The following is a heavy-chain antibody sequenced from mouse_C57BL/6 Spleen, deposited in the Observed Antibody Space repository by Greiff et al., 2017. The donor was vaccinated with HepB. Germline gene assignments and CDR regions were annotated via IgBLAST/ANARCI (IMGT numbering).Heavy chain of an antibody. Sequence: QVQLKQPGAELVKPGASVKLSCKASGYTFTSYWMQWVKQRPGQGLEWIGEIDPSDSYTNYNQKFKGKATLTVDTSSSTAYMQLSSLTSEDSAVYYCANYYGSSSYYFDYWGQGTTLTVSS. V-gene: IGHV1-50*01. CDR2: IDPSDSYT. J-gene: IGHJ2*01. CDR1: GYTFTSYW. D-gene: IGHD1-1*01. CDR3: ANYYGSSSYYFDY.